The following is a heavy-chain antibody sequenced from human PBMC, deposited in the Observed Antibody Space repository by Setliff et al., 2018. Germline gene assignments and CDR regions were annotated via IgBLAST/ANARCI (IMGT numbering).Heavy chain of an antibody. D-gene: IGHD6-19*01. CDR3: VRSSAPQVVLAADFDF. CDR1: GDSFSNYA. CDR2: LIPMFGTP. Sequence: SVKVSCKASGDSFSNYAISWVRQAPGQGLEWMGGLIPMFGTPGYAQKFQDRVTMTIDTSATTVYMELQSLRSDDTAVYYCVRSSAPQVVLAADFDFWGQGTPVTVSS. J-gene: IGHJ4*02. V-gene: IGHV1-69*05.